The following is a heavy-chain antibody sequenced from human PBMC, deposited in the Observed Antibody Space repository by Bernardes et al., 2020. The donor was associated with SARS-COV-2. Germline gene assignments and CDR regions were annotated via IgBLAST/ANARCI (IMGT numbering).Heavy chain of an antibody. J-gene: IGHJ4*02. CDR1: GFTFSRYG. V-gene: IGHV3-30*18. CDR3: AKDGDYYCFSPGDY. CDR2: IANDGDNK. Sequence: GGSLRLSCAASGFTFSRYGMHWVRQAPGKGLEWLAVIANDGDNKYYADSVKCRFTISRDNSKNTLYLQMNSLRAEDTAVYYCAKDGDYYCFSPGDYWGQGTLVTVSS. D-gene: IGHD5-12*01.